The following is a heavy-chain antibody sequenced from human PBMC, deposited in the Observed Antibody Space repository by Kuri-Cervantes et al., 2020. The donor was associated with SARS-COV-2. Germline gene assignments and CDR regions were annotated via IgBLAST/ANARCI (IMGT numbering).Heavy chain of an antibody. V-gene: IGHV3-30*02. CDR2: IRYDGSNK. CDR1: GFTFSSYG. Sequence: GGSLRLSCAASGFTFSSYGMHWVRQAPGKGLEWVAFIRYDGSNKYYADSVKGRFTISRDNAKNSLYLQMNSLRAEDTAVYYCARPDRSGFDPWGQGTLVTVSS. D-gene: IGHD1-14*01. CDR3: ARPDRSGFDP. J-gene: IGHJ5*02.